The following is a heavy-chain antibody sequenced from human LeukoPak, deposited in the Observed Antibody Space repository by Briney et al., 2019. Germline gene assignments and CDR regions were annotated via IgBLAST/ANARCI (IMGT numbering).Heavy chain of an antibody. J-gene: IGHJ2*01. CDR3: ARVYYSNSYDYWYFDL. Sequence: SETLSLTCTVSGGSIRSYYWSWIRQPPGKGLEWIVYIYYSGSTNYNPSLKSRVTISVDTSKNQCSLKLSSVTAADTAVYYCARVYYSNSYDYWYFDLWGRGTLVTVSS. V-gene: IGHV4-59*01. D-gene: IGHD6-13*01. CDR2: IYYSGST. CDR1: GGSIRSYY.